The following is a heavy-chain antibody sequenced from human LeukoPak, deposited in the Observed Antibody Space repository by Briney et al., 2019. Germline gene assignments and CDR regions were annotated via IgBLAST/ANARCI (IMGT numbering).Heavy chain of an antibody. J-gene: IGHJ6*02. Sequence: ASVKVSCKSSGYTFTSYDINWVRPATGQGLEWMGWMNPNSGNTGYAQKFQGRVTMTRNTSISTAYMELSSLRSEDTAVYYCARVDIVVVPAALSEGGYYYGMDVWGQGTTVTVSS. CDR2: MNPNSGNT. V-gene: IGHV1-8*01. CDR1: GYTFTSYD. D-gene: IGHD2-2*03. CDR3: ARVDIVVVPAALSEGGYYYGMDV.